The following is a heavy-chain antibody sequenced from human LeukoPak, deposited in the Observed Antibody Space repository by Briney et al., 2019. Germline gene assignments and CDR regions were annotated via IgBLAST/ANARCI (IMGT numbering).Heavy chain of an antibody. V-gene: IGHV3-23*01. D-gene: IGHD3-22*01. CDR2: ISGSGGST. Sequence: GGSLRLSCAASGFTFSNYDMSWVRQAPGKGLEWVSGISGSGGSTYHADSVKGRFTISRDNSKDTLYLQMNSLRAEDTAVYYCAKELDSSGYFDYWGQGTLVTVSS. J-gene: IGHJ4*02. CDR3: AKELDSSGYFDY. CDR1: GFTFSNYD.